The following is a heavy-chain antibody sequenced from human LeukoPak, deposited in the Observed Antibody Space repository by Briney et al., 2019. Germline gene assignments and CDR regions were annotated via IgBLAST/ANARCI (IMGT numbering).Heavy chain of an antibody. V-gene: IGHV3-21*01. CDR1: GLTFSTYT. D-gene: IGHD6-19*01. Sequence: GGSLRLSCAASGLTFSTYTMNWVRQAPGKGLEWVSSISSSSSYIYYADSVKGRFTISRDNAKKSLYLQMNSLRAEDTAVYYCAKGGSIAVAGYFDYWGQGTLVTVSS. CDR3: AKGGSIAVAGYFDY. CDR2: ISSSSSYI. J-gene: IGHJ4*02.